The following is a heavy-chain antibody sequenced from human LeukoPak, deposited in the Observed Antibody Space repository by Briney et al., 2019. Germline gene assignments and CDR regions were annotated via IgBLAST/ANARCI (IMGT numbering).Heavy chain of an antibody. CDR2: IKQDGSEK. Sequence: GGSLRLSCGAFGFTFSSSWMSWARQAPGKRLEWVANIKQDGSEKYYVDSVKGRFTISRDNTKNSLYLQMDSLRAEDTAVYYCARISTAVAGADYWGQGTLVTVSS. J-gene: IGHJ4*02. V-gene: IGHV3-7*01. CDR3: ARISTAVAGADY. D-gene: IGHD6-19*01. CDR1: GFTFSSSW.